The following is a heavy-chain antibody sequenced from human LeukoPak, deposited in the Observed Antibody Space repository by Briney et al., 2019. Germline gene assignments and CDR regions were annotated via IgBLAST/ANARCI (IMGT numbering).Heavy chain of an antibody. CDR3: ARSFGSGSYSTTYFDY. J-gene: IGHJ4*02. D-gene: IGHD3-10*01. V-gene: IGHV3-74*01. CDR2: INNDGSRT. Sequence: EGSLRLSCAASGFTFSSYWMHWVRQAPGKGLVWVSRINNDGSRTNYADSVKGRFTISRDNAKNTLYLQMNSLRAEDTAVYYCARSFGSGSYSTTYFDYWGQGALVTVSS. CDR1: GFTFSSYW.